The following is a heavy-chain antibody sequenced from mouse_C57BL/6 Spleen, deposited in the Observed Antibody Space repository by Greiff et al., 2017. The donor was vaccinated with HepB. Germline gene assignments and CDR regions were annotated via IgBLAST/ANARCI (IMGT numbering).Heavy chain of an antibody. CDR2: IDPEDGET. CDR1: GFNIKDYY. V-gene: IGHV14-2*01. J-gene: IGHJ2*01. Sequence: EVKVVESGAELVKPGASVKLSCTASGFNIKDYYMHWVKQRTEQGLEWIGRIDPEDGETKYAPKFPGKATITAATSSNTAYLPLSSLTSEDTAVYYCAREGRDYFDYWGQGTTLTVSS. CDR3: AREGRDYFDY.